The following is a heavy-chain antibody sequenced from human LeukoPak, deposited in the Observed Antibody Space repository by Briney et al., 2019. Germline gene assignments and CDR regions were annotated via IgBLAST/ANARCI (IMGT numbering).Heavy chain of an antibody. V-gene: IGHV3-48*04. CDR2: ISSSGSTI. CDR1: GFTFSSHG. Sequence: HPGTSLRLSCAASGFTFSSHGMNWVRQAPGKGLEWVSYISSSGSTIYYADSVKGRFTISRDNAKNSLYLQMNSLRAEDTAVYYCARDDLRIAGGFGYWGQGTLVTVSS. D-gene: IGHD6-13*01. J-gene: IGHJ4*02. CDR3: ARDDLRIAGGFGY.